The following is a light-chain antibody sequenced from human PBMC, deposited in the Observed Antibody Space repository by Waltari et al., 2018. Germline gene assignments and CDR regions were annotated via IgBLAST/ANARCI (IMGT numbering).Light chain of an antibody. V-gene: IGKV2-30*01. Sequence: DVVMTQSQLSLPVTLGQPASISCRSTQSLVYSDGNTYLSWFQQRPGQSPRRLIYKVSNRDSGVPDRFSGSGSGTVFTLKISRVEAEDVGFYYCMQGTHWPRTFGPGTKVEIK. CDR2: KVS. CDR3: MQGTHWPRT. J-gene: IGKJ1*01. CDR1: QSLVYSDGNTY.